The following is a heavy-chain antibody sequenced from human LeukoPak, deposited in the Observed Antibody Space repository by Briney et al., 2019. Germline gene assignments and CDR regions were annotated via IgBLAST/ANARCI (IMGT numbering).Heavy chain of an antibody. CDR2: MNPNSGNT. CDR3: ARDMRRLAAAVPYYYYYYGMDV. D-gene: IGHD6-13*01. J-gene: IGHJ6*02. V-gene: IGHV1-8*01. Sequence: ASVKVSCKASGYTFTSYDINWVRQATGQGLEWMGWMNPNSGNTGYAQKFQGRVTMTRNTSISTAYMELSSLRSEDTAVYYCARDMRRLAAAVPYYYYYYGMDVWGQGTTVTVSS. CDR1: GYTFTSYD.